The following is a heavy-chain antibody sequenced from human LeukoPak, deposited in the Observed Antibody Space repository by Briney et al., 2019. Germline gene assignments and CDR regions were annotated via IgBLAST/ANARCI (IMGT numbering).Heavy chain of an antibody. J-gene: IGHJ6*02. CDR3: ARSGPAYGSGSYFYYYYGMDV. CDR1: GFTFSSYA. V-gene: IGHV3-30*04. Sequence: GGSLRLSCAASGFTFSSYAMHWVRQAPGKGLEWVAVISYDGSNKYYADSVKGRFTISRDNSKNTLYLQMNSLRAEDTAVYYCARSGPAYGSGSYFYYYYGMDVWGQGTTVTVSS. D-gene: IGHD3-10*01. CDR2: ISYDGSNK.